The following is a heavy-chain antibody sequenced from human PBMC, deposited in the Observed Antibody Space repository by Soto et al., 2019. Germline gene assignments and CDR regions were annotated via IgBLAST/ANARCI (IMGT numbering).Heavy chain of an antibody. CDR2: ISGSGTYT. Sequence: QLVESGGGLVRPGGSLRLSCAASEFSFSDYYMNWIRQAPGKGLEWISYISGSGTYTDYADSVKGRFTISRDNAKNSLYLQMNSLRAEDTAVYYCARDLAVRVSKTQARNGMDVWGQGTTVTVS. CDR1: EFSFSDYY. D-gene: IGHD3-3*02. V-gene: IGHV3-11*06. J-gene: IGHJ6*02. CDR3: ARDLAVRVSKTQARNGMDV.